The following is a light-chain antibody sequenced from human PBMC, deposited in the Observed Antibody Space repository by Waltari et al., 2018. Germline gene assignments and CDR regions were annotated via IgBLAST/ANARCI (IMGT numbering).Light chain of an antibody. CDR3: QHYGATLFT. CDR2: AAS. J-gene: IGKJ3*01. Sequence: EIVLTQSPGTLSLSPGERATLSCRVSQTTAGSYLAWYQHRPGQAPRLLIYAASSRATGIPDRFSGSGSGTDFTLTISRLEPEDVAVYYCQHYGATLFTFGPGTKVDIK. CDR1: QTTAGSY. V-gene: IGKV3-20*01.